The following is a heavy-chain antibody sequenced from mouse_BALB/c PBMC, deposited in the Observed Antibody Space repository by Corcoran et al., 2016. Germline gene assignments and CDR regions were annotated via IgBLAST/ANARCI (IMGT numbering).Heavy chain of an antibody. CDR2: IDPANGNT. CDR3: GCSREGNNVVY. Sequence: EVQLQQSGAELVKPGASVKLSCTASGFNIKDTYMHWVKQRPEQGLELIGRIDPANGNTKYDTKFQGKTTMTADTSSNTVYLQLSSLTSEATAVYCCGCSREGNNVVYWGQGTTLTVSS. J-gene: IGHJ2*01. D-gene: IGHD1-1*01. V-gene: IGHV14-3*02. CDR1: GFNIKDTY.